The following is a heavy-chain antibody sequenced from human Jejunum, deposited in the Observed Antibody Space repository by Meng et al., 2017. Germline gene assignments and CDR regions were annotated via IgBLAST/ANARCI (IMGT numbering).Heavy chain of an antibody. CDR2: IDSSGNT. CDR3: VRGPDKAKSAY. D-gene: IGHD5-18*01. V-gene: IGHV4-61*08. Sequence: SEILSFTFTESGGSVSSGGYYWNWIRQPPGKGLEYIGHIDSSGNTRYNPSLKSRVTISVDTSKNQFSLILTSVTAADTAVYYCVRGPDKAKSAYWGPGTLVTGAS. J-gene: IGHJ4*02. CDR1: GGSVSSGGYY.